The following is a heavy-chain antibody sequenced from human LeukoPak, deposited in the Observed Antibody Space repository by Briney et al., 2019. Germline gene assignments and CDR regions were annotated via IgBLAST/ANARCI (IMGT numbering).Heavy chain of an antibody. CDR3: ARDYGRSRDYGMDV. J-gene: IGHJ6*02. CDR2: ISSSGSTI. V-gene: IGHV3-48*01. Sequence: GGSLRLSCAASGFIISYYSMNWVRQAPGKGLEWVSYISSSGSTIYYADSVKGRFTISRDNAKDSLYLQMNSLRAEDTAMYYCARDYGRSRDYGMDVWGQGTTVTVSS. CDR1: GFIISYYS. D-gene: IGHD3-10*01.